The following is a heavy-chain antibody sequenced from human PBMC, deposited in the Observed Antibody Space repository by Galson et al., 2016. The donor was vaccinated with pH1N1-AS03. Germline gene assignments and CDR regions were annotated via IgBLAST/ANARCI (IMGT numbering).Heavy chain of an antibody. V-gene: IGHV3-7*03. Sequence: SLRLSCAASAFTFSNSWMSWVRQAPGKGLECVAIIKEDGSDKYCLDSVKGRFTISRDNAKNSLYLQMNSLRAEDTAVYYCARDGVGNYRVAFDIWGRGTMVTVSS. D-gene: IGHD1-7*01. CDR1: AFTFSNSW. CDR3: ARDGVGNYRVAFDI. CDR2: IKEDGSDK. J-gene: IGHJ3*02.